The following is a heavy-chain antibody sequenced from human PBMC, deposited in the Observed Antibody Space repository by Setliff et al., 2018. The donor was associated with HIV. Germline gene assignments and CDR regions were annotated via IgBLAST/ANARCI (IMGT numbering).Heavy chain of an antibody. V-gene: IGHV4-39*02. J-gene: IGHJ4*02. CDR1: GVSISSGGYF. Sequence: SETLSLTCTVSGVSISSGGYFWSWIRQTPGKGLEWIAEINHSGNTNYNPSLKSRVTISVVTSKSHFSLKMTSVTAADTAIYFCARGALSLTMTKLLSFFDSWGQGTQVTVSS. CDR3: ARGALSLTMTKLLSFFDS. D-gene: IGHD3-22*01. CDR2: INHSGNT.